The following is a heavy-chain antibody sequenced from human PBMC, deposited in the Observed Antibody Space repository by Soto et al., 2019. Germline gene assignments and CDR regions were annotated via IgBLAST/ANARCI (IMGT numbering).Heavy chain of an antibody. J-gene: IGHJ5*02. Sequence: SETLSLTCTVSGGSISSYYWSWIRQPPGKGLEWIGYIYYSGSTNYNPSLKSRVTISVGTSKNQFSLKLSSVTAADTAVYYCARDLIYGDNEWAWFDPWGQGTLVTVSS. CDR1: GGSISSYY. V-gene: IGHV4-59*01. D-gene: IGHD4-17*01. CDR3: ARDLIYGDNEWAWFDP. CDR2: IYYSGST.